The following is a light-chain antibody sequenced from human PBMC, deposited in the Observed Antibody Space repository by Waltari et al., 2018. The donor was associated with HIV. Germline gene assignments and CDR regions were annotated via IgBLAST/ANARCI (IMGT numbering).Light chain of an antibody. CDR2: SHN. CDR1: SSNIGSHT. J-gene: IGLJ3*02. Sequence: QSVLTQPPSASGTPGQRVTISCSGSSSNIGSHTVNWYQQLPATAPQLLIYSHNHRRSGVPDRLSADKSCTYASLVTSWLQSEDEADYYCAAWDDSLNGPVFGGGTKLTVL. V-gene: IGLV1-44*01. CDR3: AAWDDSLNGPV.